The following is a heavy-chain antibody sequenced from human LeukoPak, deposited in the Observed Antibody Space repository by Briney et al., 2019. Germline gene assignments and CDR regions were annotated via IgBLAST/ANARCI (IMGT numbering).Heavy chain of an antibody. D-gene: IGHD6-19*01. CDR2: ISSSSSYI. Sequence: GGSLRLSCAASGFTFSSYSMNWVRQAPGKGLEWVSSISSSSSYIYYADSVKGRFTISRDNAKNSLYLQMNSLRAEDTAVYYCARANGWYEDPAYYFDYWGQGTLVTVSS. CDR1: GFTFSSYS. J-gene: IGHJ4*02. V-gene: IGHV3-21*01. CDR3: ARANGWYEDPAYYFDY.